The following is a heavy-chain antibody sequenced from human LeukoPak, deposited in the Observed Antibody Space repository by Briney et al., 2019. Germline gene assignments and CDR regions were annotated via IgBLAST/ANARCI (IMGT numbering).Heavy chain of an antibody. CDR3: ARVEGAETYYDILTGYYNRHYFDY. Sequence: SETLSLTCTVSGGSISSYYWSWIRQPPGKGLEWIGYIYYSGSTNYNPSLKSRVTISVDTSKNQFSLKLSSVTAADTAVYYCARVEGAETYYDILTGYYNRHYFDYWGQGTLVTVSS. CDR2: IYYSGST. D-gene: IGHD3-9*01. J-gene: IGHJ4*02. V-gene: IGHV4-59*01. CDR1: GGSISSYY.